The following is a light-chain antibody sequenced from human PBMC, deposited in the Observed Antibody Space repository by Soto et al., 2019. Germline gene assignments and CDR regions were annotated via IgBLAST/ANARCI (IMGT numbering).Light chain of an antibody. J-gene: IGKJ5*01. CDR3: QHYSSSPPAIT. V-gene: IGKV3-20*01. CDR2: GAS. Sequence: EIVMTQSPGTLSLSPGERATLSCRASQSVSSRLAWYQQKPGPAPRLLIYGASYRATGIPDRFSGGGSGTDFTLTISRLEPEDFAVYYCQHYSSSPPAITFGQGTRLEIK. CDR1: QSVSSR.